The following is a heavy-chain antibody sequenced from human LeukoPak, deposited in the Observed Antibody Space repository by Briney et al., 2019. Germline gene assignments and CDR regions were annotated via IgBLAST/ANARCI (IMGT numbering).Heavy chain of an antibody. Sequence: SQTLSLTCTVSGGSISSGSYYWSWIRQPAGKGLEWIGRIYTSGSTNYNPSLKSRVTISVDTSKNKFSLKLSPVTAADTAVYYWAREGALLWFGELFRNWFDPWGQGTLVTVSS. CDR3: AREGALLWFGELFRNWFDP. CDR2: IYTSGST. D-gene: IGHD3-10*01. V-gene: IGHV4-61*02. J-gene: IGHJ5*02. CDR1: GGSISSGSYY.